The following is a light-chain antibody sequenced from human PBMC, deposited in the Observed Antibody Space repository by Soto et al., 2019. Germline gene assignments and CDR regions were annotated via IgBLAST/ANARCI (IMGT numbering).Light chain of an antibody. V-gene: IGLV6-57*02. Sequence: NFMLTQPHSVSESPGKTVTISCTGSSGSIASNYVQWYQQRPGSAPTTVIYEDNQRPSGVPDRFSGSIDSSSNSASLTISALQTEDEADYYCQSYDSSNHVVFGGGTKLTVL. CDR1: SGSIASNY. CDR2: EDN. CDR3: QSYDSSNHVV. J-gene: IGLJ2*01.